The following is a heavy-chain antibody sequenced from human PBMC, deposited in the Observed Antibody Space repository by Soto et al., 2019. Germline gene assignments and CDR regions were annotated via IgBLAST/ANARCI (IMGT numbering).Heavy chain of an antibody. V-gene: IGHV4-30-2*01. D-gene: IGHD5-12*01. Sequence: SETLSLTCAVSGGSISSGGYSWSWIRQPPGKGLEWIGYIYHSGSTYYNPSLKSRVTISVDRSKNQFSLKLSSVTAADTAVYYCAREGYPFDYWGQGTLVTVSS. CDR2: IYHSGST. CDR1: GGSISSGGYS. J-gene: IGHJ4*02. CDR3: AREGYPFDY.